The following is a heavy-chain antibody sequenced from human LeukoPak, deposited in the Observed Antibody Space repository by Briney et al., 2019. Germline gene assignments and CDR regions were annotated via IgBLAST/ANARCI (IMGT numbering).Heavy chain of an antibody. Sequence: SSETLSHTCTVSGGSISSSSYYWGWIRQPPGKGLEWIGSIYYSGSTYYNPSPKSRVTISVDTSKNQFSLKLSSVTAADTAVYYCATRLWFDPWGQGTLVTVSS. CDR3: ATRLWFDP. CDR2: IYYSGST. J-gene: IGHJ5*02. V-gene: IGHV4-39*01. CDR1: GGSISSSSYY.